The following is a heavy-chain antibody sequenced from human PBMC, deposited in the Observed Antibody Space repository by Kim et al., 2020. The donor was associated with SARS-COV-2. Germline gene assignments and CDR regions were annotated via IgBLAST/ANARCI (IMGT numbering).Heavy chain of an antibody. J-gene: IGHJ6*02. CDR1: GFTFSSYW. D-gene: IGHD3-10*01. Sequence: GGSLRLSCAASGFTFSSYWMSWVRQAPGKGLEWVANIKQDGSEKYYVDSVKGRFTISRDNAKNSLYLQMNSLRAEDTAVYYCARVGRYYYGSGSPLGMDVWGQGTTVTVSS. CDR3: ARVGRYYYGSGSPLGMDV. CDR2: IKQDGSEK. V-gene: IGHV3-7*01.